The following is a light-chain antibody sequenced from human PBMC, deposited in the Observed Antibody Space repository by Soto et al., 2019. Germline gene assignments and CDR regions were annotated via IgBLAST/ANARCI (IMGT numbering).Light chain of an antibody. CDR3: LQDYHYPLT. V-gene: IGKV1-6*01. CDR2: AAS. CDR1: QGIRND. Sequence: AIQMTQSPSSLSASVGDRVTITCRASQGIRNDLGWYQQKPGKAPKLLIYAASSLHSGVPSRFSGSGSGTDFTLTISSLQPEEFATYYCLQDYHYPLTFGGGTKVEIK. J-gene: IGKJ4*01.